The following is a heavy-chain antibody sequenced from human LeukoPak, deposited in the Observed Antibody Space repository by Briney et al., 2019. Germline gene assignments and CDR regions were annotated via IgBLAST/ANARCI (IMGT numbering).Heavy chain of an antibody. D-gene: IGHD3-10*01. J-gene: IGHJ4*02. CDR2: ISSSSSTI. Sequence: GGSLRLSCAASGFTFSNAWMSWVRQAPGKGLEWVSYISSSSSTIYYADSVKGRFTISRDNAKNSLYLQMNSLRAEDTAVYYCARGRLMGSGLPAIDYWGQGTLVTVSS. CDR3: ARGRLMGSGLPAIDY. CDR1: GFTFSNAW. V-gene: IGHV3-48*01.